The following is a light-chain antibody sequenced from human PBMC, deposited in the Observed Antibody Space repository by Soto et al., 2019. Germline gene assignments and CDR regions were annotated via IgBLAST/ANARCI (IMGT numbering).Light chain of an antibody. CDR3: QQRYSTPMT. Sequence: IQMTQSPSSLSASVGDRVTITCRASQSISTYLNWYQQKPGKAPKFLIYAASSLQSGVPSRFSGSGSGTDFTLNISILQPEDFATYYCQQRYSTPMTFGQGTKVEL. CDR1: QSISTY. J-gene: IGKJ1*01. CDR2: AAS. V-gene: IGKV1-39*01.